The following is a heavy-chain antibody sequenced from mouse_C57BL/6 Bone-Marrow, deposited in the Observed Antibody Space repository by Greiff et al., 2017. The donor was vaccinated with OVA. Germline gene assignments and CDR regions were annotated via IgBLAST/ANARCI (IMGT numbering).Heavy chain of an antibody. CDR3: ARAPLITTVVGDYFDY. Sequence: QLQQSGAELARPGASVKMSCKASGYTFTSYTMHWVKQRPGQGLEWIGYINPSSGYTKYNQKFKDKATLTADKSSSTAYMQLSSLTSEDSAVYYCARAPLITTVVGDYFDYWGQGTTLTVSS. J-gene: IGHJ2*01. CDR2: INPSSGYT. V-gene: IGHV1-4*01. CDR1: GYTFTSYT. D-gene: IGHD1-1*01.